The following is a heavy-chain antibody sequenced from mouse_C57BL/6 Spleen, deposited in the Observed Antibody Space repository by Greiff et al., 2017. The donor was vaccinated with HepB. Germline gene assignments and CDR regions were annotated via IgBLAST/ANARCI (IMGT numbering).Heavy chain of an antibody. J-gene: IGHJ2*01. CDR3: ARGGLTGTKGFDY. D-gene: IGHD4-1*01. Sequence: VQLQQSGPELVKPGASVKISCKASGYAFSSSWMNWVKQRPGKGLEWIGRIYPGDGDTNYNGKFKGKATLTADKSSSTAYMQLSSLTSEDSAVYFCARGGLTGTKGFDYWGQGTTLTVSS. CDR2: IYPGDGDT. V-gene: IGHV1-82*01. CDR1: GYAFSSSW.